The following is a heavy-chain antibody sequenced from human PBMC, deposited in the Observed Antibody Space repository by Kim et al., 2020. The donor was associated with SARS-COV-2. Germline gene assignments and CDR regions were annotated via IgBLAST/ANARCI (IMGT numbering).Heavy chain of an antibody. V-gene: IGHV3-23*03. D-gene: IGHD1-26*01. Sequence: GGSLRLSCAASGFTFSSYAMSWVRQAPGKGLEWVSVIYSGGSSTYYADSVKGRFTISRDNSKNTLYLQMNSLRAEDTAVYYCAKVRGYLDFDYWGQGTLVTVSS. CDR1: GFTFSSYA. CDR3: AKVRGYLDFDY. J-gene: IGHJ4*02. CDR2: IYSGGSST.